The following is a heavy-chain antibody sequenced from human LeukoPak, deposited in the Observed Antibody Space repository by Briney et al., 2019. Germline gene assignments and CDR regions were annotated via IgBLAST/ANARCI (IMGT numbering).Heavy chain of an antibody. CDR2: IYSGGST. Sequence: GGSLRLSCAASGFTVSSNYMSWVRQAPGKGLEWVSVIYSGGSTYYADSVKGRFTISRDNSKNTLYLQMNSLRAEDTAVYYCARVPLFSGYYFDYWGQGTLVTVSS. D-gene: IGHD3-22*01. V-gene: IGHV3-66*01. CDR1: GFTVSSNY. J-gene: IGHJ4*02. CDR3: ARVPLFSGYYFDY.